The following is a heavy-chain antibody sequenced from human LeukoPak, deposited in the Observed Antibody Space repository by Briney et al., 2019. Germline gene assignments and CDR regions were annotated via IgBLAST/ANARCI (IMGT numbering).Heavy chain of an antibody. V-gene: IGHV1-8*02. CDR1: GGTFSSYV. CDR3: ARKGVGGYYDSSGYYPFDY. J-gene: IGHJ4*02. CDR2: MNPNSGNT. Sequence: GSLVKVSCKASGGTFSSYVISWVRQATGQGLEWMGWMNPNSGNTGYAQKFQGRVTMTRNTSISTAYMELSSLRSEDTAVYYCARKGVGGYYDSSGYYPFDYWGQGTLVTVSS. D-gene: IGHD3-22*01.